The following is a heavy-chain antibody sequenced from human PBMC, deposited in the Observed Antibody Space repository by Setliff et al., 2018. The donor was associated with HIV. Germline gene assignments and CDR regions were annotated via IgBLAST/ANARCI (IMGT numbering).Heavy chain of an antibody. J-gene: IGHJ4*02. CDR2: IYYSGSI. V-gene: IGHV4-59*11. D-gene: IGHD4-17*01. CDR3: AKKGNGDYHFDY. CDR1: GGSMNIHY. Sequence: PSETLSLTCTVSGGSMNIHYWSWIRQPPGKGLEWIGSIYYSGSIYYNPSLKSRVTMSVDTSKNQFSLKLSSVTAVDTAVYYCAKKGNGDYHFDYWGQGTLVTVSS.